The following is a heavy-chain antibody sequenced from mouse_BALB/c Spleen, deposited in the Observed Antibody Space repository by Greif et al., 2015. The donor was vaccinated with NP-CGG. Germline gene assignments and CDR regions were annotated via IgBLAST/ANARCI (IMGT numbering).Heavy chain of an antibody. V-gene: IGHV1-37*01. D-gene: IGHD2-4*01. CDR1: GYSFTGYF. J-gene: IGHJ2*01. CDR2: INPYNGDT. Sequence: EVMLVESGPELVKPGASVKISCKASGYSFTGYFMNWVKQSHGKSLEWIGRINPYNGDTFYNQKFKGKATLTVDKSSSTAHMELLSLTSEDSAVYYCGTRGEDYDYYFDYWGQGTTLTVSS. CDR3: GTRGEDYDYYFDY.